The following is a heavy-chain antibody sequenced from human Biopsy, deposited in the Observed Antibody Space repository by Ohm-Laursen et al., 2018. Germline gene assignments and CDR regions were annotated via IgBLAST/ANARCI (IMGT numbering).Heavy chain of an antibody. V-gene: IGHV3-9*01. Sequence: SLRLSCSASGFTFDDYAMHWVRQAPGKGLAWVSGISWNRGSIGYADSVKGRFTISRDKAKNSLYLQMNSLRVEDTASYYCANSGGSGSYSHLWGRGTLVTVSS. CDR2: ISWNRGSI. D-gene: IGHD3-10*01. J-gene: IGHJ2*01. CDR3: ANSGGSGSYSHL. CDR1: GFTFDDYA.